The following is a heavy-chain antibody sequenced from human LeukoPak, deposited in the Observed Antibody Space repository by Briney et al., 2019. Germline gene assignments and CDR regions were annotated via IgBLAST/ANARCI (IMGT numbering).Heavy chain of an antibody. D-gene: IGHD6-19*01. CDR1: GFALSSHW. CDR3: ARESGSSGWTHIDY. V-gene: IGHV3-7*01. Sequence: GGSLRLSCAASGFALSSHWMTWVRQAPGKGLEWVANIKQDGSEKYYVDSVKGRFTISRDNAKNSLYLQMNSLRAEDTAVYYCARESGSSGWTHIDYWGQGTLVTVSS. CDR2: IKQDGSEK. J-gene: IGHJ4*02.